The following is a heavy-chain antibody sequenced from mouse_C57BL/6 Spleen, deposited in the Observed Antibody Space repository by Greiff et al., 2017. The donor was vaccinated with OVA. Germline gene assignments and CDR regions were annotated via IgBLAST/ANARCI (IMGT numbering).Heavy chain of an antibody. J-gene: IGHJ4*01. D-gene: IGHD1-1*01. CDR3: ARGVGDARDY. V-gene: IGHV1-59*01. Sequence: QVQLQQPGAELVRPGTSVKLSCKASGYTFTSYWMHWVKQRPGQGLEWIGVIDPSDSYTNYNQKFKGKATLTVDISSSTAYMQLSSLTSEDSAVYYCARGVGDARDYWGQGTSVTVSS. CDR1: GYTFTSYW. CDR2: IDPSDSYT.